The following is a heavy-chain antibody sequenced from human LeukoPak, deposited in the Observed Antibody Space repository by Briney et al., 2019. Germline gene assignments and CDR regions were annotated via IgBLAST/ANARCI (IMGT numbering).Heavy chain of an antibody. CDR3: ARGYVYSYDY. J-gene: IGHJ4*02. CDR1: GFTFSTYD. V-gene: IGHV3-13*01. CDR2: IGTAGDS. D-gene: IGHD5-18*01. Sequence: GGSLRLSCAASGFTFSTYDMHWVRQAPGKGLEWVSAIGTAGDSYYPGSVRGRFTISRENAKNSLYLQMNSLRAGDTAVYYCARGYVYSYDYWGQGTLVTVSS.